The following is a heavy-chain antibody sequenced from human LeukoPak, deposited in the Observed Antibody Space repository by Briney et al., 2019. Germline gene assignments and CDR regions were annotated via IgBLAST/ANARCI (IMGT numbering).Heavy chain of an antibody. D-gene: IGHD3-9*01. CDR3: ARDSIVTGYLRLGVDD. CDR1: GGSISSYY. V-gene: IGHV4-59*12. J-gene: IGHJ4*01. Sequence: SETLSLICTVSGGSISSYYWSWIRQPPGKGLEWIGYIYYSGSTNYNPSLKSQVTISVDTSKNQFSLKLSSVTAADTAVYYCARDSIVTGYLRLGVDDWGHGTLVTVSS. CDR2: IYYSGST.